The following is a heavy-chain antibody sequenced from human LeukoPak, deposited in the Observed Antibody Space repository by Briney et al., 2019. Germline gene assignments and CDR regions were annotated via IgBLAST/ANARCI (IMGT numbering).Heavy chain of an antibody. Sequence: ASVKVSCKASGYTFTDYYMHWVRQAPGQGLEWMGWINPNSGGTHLAQEFQGRVTMTRDTSINTAYMELSRLRSDDTAMYYCANIQKWLPYWGQGTLVTVSS. V-gene: IGHV1-2*02. D-gene: IGHD5-18*01. CDR3: ANIQKWLPY. J-gene: IGHJ4*02. CDR2: INPNSGGT. CDR1: GYTFTDYY.